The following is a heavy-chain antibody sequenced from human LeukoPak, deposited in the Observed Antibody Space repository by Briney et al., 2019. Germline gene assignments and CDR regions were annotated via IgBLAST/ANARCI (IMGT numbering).Heavy chain of an antibody. J-gene: IGHJ3*02. CDR1: GYTFTSYG. Sequence: ASVKVSCKASGYTFTSYGINWVRQATGQGLEYMGWMNPNSGNTGFAQKFQGRVTMTRSTSIGTAYMELSSLTSDDTAVYYCARAVSLGEIAWDIWGQGTMVTVSS. CDR2: MNPNSGNT. D-gene: IGHD3-16*01. V-gene: IGHV1-8*02. CDR3: ARAVSLGEIAWDI.